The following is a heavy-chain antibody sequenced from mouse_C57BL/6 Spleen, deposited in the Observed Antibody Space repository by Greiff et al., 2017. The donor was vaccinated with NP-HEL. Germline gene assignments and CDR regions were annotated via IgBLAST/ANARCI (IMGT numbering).Heavy chain of an antibody. V-gene: IGHV1-55*01. D-gene: IGHD1-1*01. CDR1: GYTFTSYW. CDR2: IYPGSGST. Sequence: QVQLKQPGAELVKPGASVKMSCKASGYTFTSYWITWVKQRPGQGLEWIGDIYPGSGSTNYNEKFKSKATLTVDTSSSTAYMQLSSLTSEDSAVYYCARRIHYYGSTYFDYWGQGTTLTVSS. J-gene: IGHJ2*01. CDR3: ARRIHYYGSTYFDY.